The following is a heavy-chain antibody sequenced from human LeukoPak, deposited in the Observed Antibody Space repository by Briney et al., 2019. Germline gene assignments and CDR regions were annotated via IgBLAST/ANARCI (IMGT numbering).Heavy chain of an antibody. CDR2: INHSEYI. D-gene: IGHD2-2*01. V-gene: IGHV4-34*01. J-gene: IGHJ5*02. Sequence: SETLSLTCAVYGGSFSGYYWSWIRQPPGKGLEWIGEINHSEYINYNPSLKSRVTISVDTSKNQFSLKLSSVTAADTAVYYCARGSGYCSSTSCPHWFDPWGQGTLVTVSS. CDR1: GGSFSGYY. CDR3: ARGSGYCSSTSCPHWFDP.